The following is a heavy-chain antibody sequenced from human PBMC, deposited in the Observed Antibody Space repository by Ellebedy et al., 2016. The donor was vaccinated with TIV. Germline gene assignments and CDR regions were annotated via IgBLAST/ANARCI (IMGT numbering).Heavy chain of an antibody. CDR1: GGSISSYY. D-gene: IGHD1-26*01. CDR2: IYYSGST. CDR3: ARRGGGSYSTNAFDI. Sequence: MPSETLSLTCTVSGGSISSYYWSWIRQPPGKGLEWIGYIYYSGSTNYNPSLKSRVTISVDTSKNQFSLKLGSVTAAATDESYCARRGGGSYSTNAFDIWGQGTMVTVSS. J-gene: IGHJ3*02. V-gene: IGHV4-59*08.